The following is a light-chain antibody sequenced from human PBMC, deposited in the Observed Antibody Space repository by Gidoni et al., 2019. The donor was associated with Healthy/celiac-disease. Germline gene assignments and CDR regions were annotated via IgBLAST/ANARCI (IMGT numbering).Light chain of an antibody. CDR3: QQYDNLPLT. CDR2: DAS. Sequence: DIKMTQSPSSLSASVGDRVTINCQASQDTSNYLNWYQQKPGNAPKLLIYDASNLETGVPPRFSGSGSGTDFTFTISSLQPEDIATYYCQQYDNLPLTFGGGTKVEIK. J-gene: IGKJ4*01. CDR1: QDTSNY. V-gene: IGKV1-33*01.